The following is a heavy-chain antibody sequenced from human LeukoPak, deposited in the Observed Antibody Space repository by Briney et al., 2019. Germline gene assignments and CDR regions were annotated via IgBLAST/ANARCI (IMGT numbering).Heavy chain of an antibody. Sequence: SETLSLTCTVSGDSISSSSYYWSWIRQSAGKGLEWIGRISTTGSTYYNPSFQSRVTMSADPSKTLFFLRLRSVTAADTAVYYCTRSPSTIGWNWGYYFDYWGQGSLVTVSS. D-gene: IGHD3-3*01. CDR1: GDSISSSSYY. CDR3: TRSPSTIGWNWGYYFDY. V-gene: IGHV4-61*02. J-gene: IGHJ4*02. CDR2: ISTTGST.